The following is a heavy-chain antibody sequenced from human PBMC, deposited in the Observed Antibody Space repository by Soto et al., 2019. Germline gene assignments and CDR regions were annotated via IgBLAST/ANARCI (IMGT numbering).Heavy chain of an antibody. D-gene: IGHD6-13*01. J-gene: IGHJ5*02. CDR1: GYSFTSYW. Sequence: GESLKISCKGSGYSFTSYWIGWVRQMPGKGLEWMGIIYPGDSDTRYSPSFQGQVTISADKSISTAYLQWSSLKASDTAMYYCARVGSSSWYVGLEDDPDPSNWFDPWGQGTLVTVSS. CDR3: ARVGSSSWYVGLEDDPDPSNWFDP. CDR2: IYPGDSDT. V-gene: IGHV5-51*01.